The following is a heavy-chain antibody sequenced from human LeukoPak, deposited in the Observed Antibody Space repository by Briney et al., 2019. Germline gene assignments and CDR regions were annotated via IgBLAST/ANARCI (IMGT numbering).Heavy chain of an antibody. CDR2: INDSGST. V-gene: IGHV4-34*01. Sequence: SETLSLTCAVYGGSLSGYYWNWLRQPPGKGREWSGEINDSGSTNYNPSLKSRVTISVDTSKNQFSLKLNSVTAADTAVYYGARGPVHHYYYYGMDVWGQGTTVNVSS. J-gene: IGHJ6*02. CDR3: ARGPVHHYYYYGMDV. CDR1: GGSLSGYY.